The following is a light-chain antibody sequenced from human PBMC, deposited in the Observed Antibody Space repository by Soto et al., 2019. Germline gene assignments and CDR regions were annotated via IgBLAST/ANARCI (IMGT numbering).Light chain of an antibody. CDR3: SSYAGSSNV. CDR1: SSDVGGYNY. CDR2: EVN. J-gene: IGLJ1*01. V-gene: IGLV2-8*01. Sequence: QSVLTQPPSASGSPGQSVAISCTGTSSDVGGYNYVSWYQQHPGKAPKLMIYEVNKRPSGVPDRFSGSKSGNTASLTVSGLQAEDGADYYCSSYAGSSNVFGTGTKGTVL.